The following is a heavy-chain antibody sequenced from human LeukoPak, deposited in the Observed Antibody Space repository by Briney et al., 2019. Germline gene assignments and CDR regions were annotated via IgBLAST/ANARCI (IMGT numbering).Heavy chain of an antibody. CDR1: GFTFSTYG. CDR2: ISYDGSNK. D-gene: IGHD2-15*01. J-gene: IGHJ4*02. Sequence: PGGSLRLSCAASGFTFSTYGMHWIRQAPGKGLEWVAVISYDGSNKYYVDSVKGRFTISRDNSKNTLYLQMNSLRAEDTAVYYCARVPLGYCSGDSCYDLDYWGQGTLVTVSS. V-gene: IGHV3-30*19. CDR3: ARVPLGYCSGDSCYDLDY.